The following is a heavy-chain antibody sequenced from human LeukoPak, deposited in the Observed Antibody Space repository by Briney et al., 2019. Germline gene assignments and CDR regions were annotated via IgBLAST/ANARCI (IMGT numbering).Heavy chain of an antibody. J-gene: IGHJ4*02. V-gene: IGHV4-39*01. CDR3: ARSYMGGYDFWSGYPFYFDY. Sequence: SETLSLTCTVSGVSISSSSYYWGWIRQPPGKGLEWIGSIYYSGSTYYNPSLKSRVTISVDTSKNQFSLKLSSVTAADTAVYYCARSYMGGYDFWSGYPFYFDYWGQGTLVTVSS. D-gene: IGHD3-3*01. CDR2: IYYSGST. CDR1: GVSISSSSYY.